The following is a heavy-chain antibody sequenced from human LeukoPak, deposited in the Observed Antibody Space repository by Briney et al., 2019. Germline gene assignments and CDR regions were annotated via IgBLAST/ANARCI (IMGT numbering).Heavy chain of an antibody. CDR3: VREDTPATANY. CDR2: ISGGGDIT. Sequence: GGSLRLSCAASGFNFANHALSWVRQTAGKGLEWVSAISGGGDITYYADSVKGRFTISRDNSKDTLFLQMHSLRPGDTAVYYCVREDTPATANYWGQGTLVTISS. CDR1: GFNFANHA. V-gene: IGHV3-23*01. J-gene: IGHJ4*02. D-gene: IGHD2-21*02.